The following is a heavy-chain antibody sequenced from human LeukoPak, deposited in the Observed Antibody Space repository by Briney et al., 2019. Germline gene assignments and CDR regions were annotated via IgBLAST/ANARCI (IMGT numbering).Heavy chain of an antibody. CDR2: IKEDGSEK. Sequence: PGGSLRLSCVASGFTFSNYWMTWVRQAPGKGLEWVANIKEDGSEKNYADSVKGRFTISRDNAKNLLYLQMNSLRGEDTAVYYCARARYSDFWGQGTLVTVSS. CDR1: GFTFSNYW. V-gene: IGHV3-7*01. J-gene: IGHJ4*02. CDR3: ARARYSDF.